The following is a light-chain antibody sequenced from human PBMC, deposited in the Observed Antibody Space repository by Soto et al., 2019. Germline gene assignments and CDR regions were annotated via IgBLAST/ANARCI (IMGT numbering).Light chain of an antibody. CDR2: GAS. CDR1: QTVGSDY. V-gene: IGKV3-20*01. J-gene: IGKJ1*01. Sequence: EIVLTQSPGTLSLSPEESATLSCRASQTVGSDYLAWYQQRPGQAPRLLIYGASSRATGISDRFSGSGSGTDFTLTISRLEPEDFALYYCQQYRTSAQTFGQGTKVDIK. CDR3: QQYRTSAQT.